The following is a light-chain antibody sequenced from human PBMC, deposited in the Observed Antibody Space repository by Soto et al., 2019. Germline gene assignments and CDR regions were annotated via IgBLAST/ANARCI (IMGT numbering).Light chain of an antibody. V-gene: IGKV3-11*01. CDR1: QSVFNY. CDR3: QEPSYRPRT. J-gene: IGKJ1*01. Sequence: EIMLTQSPFSLYLSKGTIATLSCRAIQSVFNYLAWYQQRPGQSPRLLIYDASNRATGVPPRFSGSGSGTDFTLTISSLEPQDSAVYYCQEPSYRPRTFAQVTKV. CDR2: DAS.